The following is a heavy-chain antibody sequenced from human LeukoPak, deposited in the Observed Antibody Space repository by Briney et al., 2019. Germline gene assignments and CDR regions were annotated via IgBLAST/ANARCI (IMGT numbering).Heavy chain of an antibody. Sequence: GGSLRLSCAASGFTFSSYSMNWVRQAPGKGLEWVSSISSSSSYIYYADSVKGRFTISRDNAKNSLYLQMNSLRAEDTAVYYCARSVKSIVARPTAIDYWGQGNLVTVSS. D-gene: IGHD6-6*01. CDR2: ISSSSSYI. J-gene: IGHJ4*02. CDR1: GFTFSSYS. V-gene: IGHV3-21*04. CDR3: ARSVKSIVARPTAIDY.